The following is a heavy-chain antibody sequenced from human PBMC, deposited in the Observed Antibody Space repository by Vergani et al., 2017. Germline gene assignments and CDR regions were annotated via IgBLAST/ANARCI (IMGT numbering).Heavy chain of an antibody. V-gene: IGHV3-23*04. CDR2: ISGSGGSR. CDR1: GFTFSSYG. Sequence: VQLVESGGGVVQPGGSLRLSCAASGFTFSSYGMHWVRQAPGKGLEWVSAISGSGGSRYSADSVKGRLTISRENSKNTLYLQMNSLRAEDTAVYYCAKDRYCSGGSCWAADYWGQGTLVTVSS. CDR3: AKDRYCSGGSCWAADY. D-gene: IGHD2-15*01. J-gene: IGHJ4*02.